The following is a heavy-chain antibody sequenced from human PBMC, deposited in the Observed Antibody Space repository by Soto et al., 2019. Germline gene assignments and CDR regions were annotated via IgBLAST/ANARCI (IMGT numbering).Heavy chain of an antibody. CDR1: GDSVSSNSAA. D-gene: IGHD2-2*01. V-gene: IGHV6-1*01. CDR3: ARDSCSSTSCYYMIRSGDAFDI. CDR2: TYYRSKWYN. J-gene: IGHJ3*02. Sequence: SQTLSLTCAISGDSVSSNSAAWNWIRQSPSRGLEWLGRTYYRSKWYNDYAVSVKSRITINPDTSKNQFSLQLNSVTPEDTAVYYCARDSCSSTSCYYMIRSGDAFDIWGQGTMVTVSS.